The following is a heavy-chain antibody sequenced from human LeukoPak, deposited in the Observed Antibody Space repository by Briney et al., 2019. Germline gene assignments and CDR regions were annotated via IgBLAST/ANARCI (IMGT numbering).Heavy chain of an antibody. V-gene: IGHV1-2*06. Sequence: GASVKVSCKASGYTFTGYYMHWVRQAPGQGLEWMGRINPNSGGTNYARKFQGRVTMTRDTSISTAYMELSRLRSDDTAVYYCAGLLWFGEPAYGMDVWGQGTTVTVSS. CDR2: INPNSGGT. D-gene: IGHD3-10*01. CDR3: AGLLWFGEPAYGMDV. CDR1: GYTFTGYY. J-gene: IGHJ6*02.